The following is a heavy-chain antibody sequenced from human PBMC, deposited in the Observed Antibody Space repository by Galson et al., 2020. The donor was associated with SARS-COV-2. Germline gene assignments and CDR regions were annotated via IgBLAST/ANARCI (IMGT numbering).Heavy chain of an antibody. CDR3: ARGPGSTPLDY. V-gene: IGHV3-74*01. D-gene: IGHD7-27*01. CDR1: GFTFSSYW. Sequence: GGSLRLSCAASGFTFSSYWMHWVRQAPGKGLVWVSRINSDGSSTSYADSVKGRFTISRDNAKNTLYLQMNSLRAEDTAVYYCARGPGSTPLDYWGQGTLVTVSS. J-gene: IGHJ4*02. CDR2: INSDGSST.